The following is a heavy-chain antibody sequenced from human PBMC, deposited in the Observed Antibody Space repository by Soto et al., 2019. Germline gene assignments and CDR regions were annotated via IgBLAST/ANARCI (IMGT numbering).Heavy chain of an antibody. V-gene: IGHV4-34*01. CDR2: INHSGST. D-gene: IGHD3-22*01. Sequence: SETLSLTXAVYGGSFSGYYWSWIRQPPGKGLEWTGEINHSGSTNYNPSLKSRVTISVDTSKNQFSLKLSSVTAADTAVYYCARELRDSSGYYYYYYGMDVWGQGTTVTVSS. CDR3: ARELRDSSGYYYYYYGMDV. CDR1: GGSFSGYY. J-gene: IGHJ6*02.